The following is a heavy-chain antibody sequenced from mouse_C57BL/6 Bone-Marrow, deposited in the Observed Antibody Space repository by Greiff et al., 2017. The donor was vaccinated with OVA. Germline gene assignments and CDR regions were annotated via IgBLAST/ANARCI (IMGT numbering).Heavy chain of an antibody. Sequence: EVQLQQSGAELVRPGASVKLSCTASGFNIKDDYMHWVKQRPEQGLEWIGWIDPENGDTEYASKFQGKATITADTSSNTAYLQLSSLTSEDTAVYYCTTDWNGYDGGRGGPYFDYWGQGTTLTVSS. CDR3: TTDWNGYDGGRGGPYFDY. V-gene: IGHV14-4*01. D-gene: IGHD2-2*01. CDR2: IDPENGDT. CDR1: GFNIKDDY. J-gene: IGHJ2*01.